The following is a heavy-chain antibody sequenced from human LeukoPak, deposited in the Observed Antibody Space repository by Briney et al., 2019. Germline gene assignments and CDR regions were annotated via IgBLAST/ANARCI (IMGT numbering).Heavy chain of an antibody. J-gene: IGHJ1*01. CDR3: ARTYYYDSSNYSGYFQH. CDR2: ISAYNGNT. D-gene: IGHD3-22*01. CDR1: GYTFTSNG. Sequence: ASVKVSCKGSGYTFTSNGVSWVRQAPGQGLEWMGWISAYNGNTNYAQKFQGRVTMTTDTSTSTAYMELRSLRSDDTAVYYCARTYYYDSSNYSGYFQHWGRAPWSPSPQ. V-gene: IGHV1-18*01.